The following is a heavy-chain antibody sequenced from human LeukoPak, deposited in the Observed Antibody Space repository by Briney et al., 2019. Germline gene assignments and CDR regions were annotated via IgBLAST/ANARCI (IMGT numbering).Heavy chain of an antibody. V-gene: IGHV3-23*01. CDR2: ISSSGGST. J-gene: IGHJ4*02. D-gene: IGHD5/OR15-5a*01. CDR1: GFIFSTYT. Sequence: GGSLRLSCAASGFIFSTYTMNWVRQAPGKGLEWVSSISSSGGSTYYADSVKGRFTISRDNSKDTLYLQVNSLRAEDTAVYYCAKAAVYHDSCPDSWGQGTLVTVSS. CDR3: AKAAVYHDSCPDS.